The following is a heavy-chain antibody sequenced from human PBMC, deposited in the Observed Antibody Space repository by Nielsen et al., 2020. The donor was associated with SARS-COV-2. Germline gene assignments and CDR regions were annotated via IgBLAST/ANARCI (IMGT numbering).Heavy chain of an antibody. Sequence: WIRQPPGKGLEWVSYISSSGSTKYYADSVKGRFTISRDNAKNSLYLQMNSLRAEDTAVYYCAKDLYGSGSYSPIYGMDVWGQGTTVTVSS. CDR3: AKDLYGSGSYSPIYGMDV. CDR2: ISSSGSTK. V-gene: IGHV3-11*04. J-gene: IGHJ6*02. D-gene: IGHD3-10*01.